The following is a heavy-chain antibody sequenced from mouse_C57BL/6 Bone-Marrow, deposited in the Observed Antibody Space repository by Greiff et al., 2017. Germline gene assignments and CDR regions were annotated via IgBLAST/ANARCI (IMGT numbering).Heavy chain of an antibody. CDR3: AREGGLAY. D-gene: IGHD2-13*01. CDR2: IYPRSGNT. J-gene: IGHJ3*01. Sequence: VQLKQSGAELARPGASVKLSCKASGYTFTSYGISWVKQRTGQGLEWIGEIYPRSGNTYYNEKFKGKATLTADTSSSTAYMGLSSLSSEDSAVYFWAREGGLAYGGQGTLVTGSA. V-gene: IGHV1-81*01. CDR1: GYTFTSYG.